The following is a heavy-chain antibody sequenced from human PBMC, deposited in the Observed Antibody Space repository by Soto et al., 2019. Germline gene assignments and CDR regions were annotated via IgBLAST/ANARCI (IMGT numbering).Heavy chain of an antibody. CDR3: ARTYQLLLNYYYYGMDV. V-gene: IGHV4-34*01. Sequence: SETLSITCAVYGGSFRCYYCSWIRQTLGKGQEWIGGINHSGSTNYNPSIKRRVTISVDTSKNQFSLKLSSVTAADTAVYYCARTYQLLLNYYYYGMDVWGQGSTVT. CDR2: INHSGST. J-gene: IGHJ6*02. D-gene: IGHD2-2*01. CDR1: GGSFRCYY.